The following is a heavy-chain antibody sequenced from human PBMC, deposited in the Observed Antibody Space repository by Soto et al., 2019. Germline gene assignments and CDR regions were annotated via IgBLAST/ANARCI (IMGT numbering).Heavy chain of an antibody. CDR1: GGSIISHY. Sequence: QVQLQESGPGLVKPSETLSLTCTVSGGSIISHYWSWIRKPPGKGLEWIGFIYYSESSNYNPSLQSRVTISVDTSKNQFSLRLTSVTAADTAVYYCARAVEMYASGWYYFDYWGQGTLVTVSS. CDR2: IYYSESS. D-gene: IGHD6-19*01. J-gene: IGHJ4*02. CDR3: ARAVEMYASGWYYFDY. V-gene: IGHV4-59*11.